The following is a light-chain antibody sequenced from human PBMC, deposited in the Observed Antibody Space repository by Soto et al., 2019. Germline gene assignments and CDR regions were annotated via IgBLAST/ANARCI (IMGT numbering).Light chain of an antibody. CDR2: DAS. Sequence: EVVLTQSPATLSLSPGDRATLSCRASQSVNNFLAWYQQKPGQTPRLLIYDASKRATGIPGRFSGSGSGTDFTLTISRREPEDFAVYYCQQRSNWPPALSFGGGTKVEI. J-gene: IGKJ4*01. CDR3: QQRSNWPPALS. V-gene: IGKV3-11*01. CDR1: QSVNNF.